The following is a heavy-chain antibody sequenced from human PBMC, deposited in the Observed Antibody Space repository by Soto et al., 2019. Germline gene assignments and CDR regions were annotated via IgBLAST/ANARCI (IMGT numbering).Heavy chain of an antibody. CDR2: IVSDGSAI. D-gene: IGHD1-1*01. Sequence: GGSLRLSCAVSGFPFSFYGFHWVRQSPGKGLEWLGVIVSDGSAIYHADSLEGRFFISRDNSKDILYLQMNSLRVEDTAVYYCAREDAFDNENGFDMWGQGTMVTVSS. CDR3: AREDAFDNENGFDM. V-gene: IGHV3-33*01. CDR1: GFPFSFYG. J-gene: IGHJ3*02.